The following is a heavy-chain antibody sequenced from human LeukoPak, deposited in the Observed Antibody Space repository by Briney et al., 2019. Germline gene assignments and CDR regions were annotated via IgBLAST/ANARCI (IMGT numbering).Heavy chain of an antibody. Sequence: GASVKVSCKASGYTFTSYAMHWVRQAPGQRLEWMGWINAGNGNTKYSQKFQGRVTITRDTSASTAYMELSSLRSEDTAVHYCARDLILWFGELFGFDPWGQGTLVTVSS. CDR2: INAGNGNT. V-gene: IGHV1-3*01. CDR1: GYTFTSYA. J-gene: IGHJ5*02. CDR3: ARDLILWFGELFGFDP. D-gene: IGHD3-10*01.